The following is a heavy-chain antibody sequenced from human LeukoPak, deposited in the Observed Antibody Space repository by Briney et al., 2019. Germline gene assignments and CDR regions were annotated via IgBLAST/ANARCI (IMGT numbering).Heavy chain of an antibody. CDR1: GDSFRAYY. V-gene: IGHV4-34*01. CDR3: ARGDYGNQRSNNWFDP. CDR2: ISHSGST. D-gene: IGHD4-11*01. J-gene: IGHJ5*02. Sequence: PSETLSLTCAVYGDSFRAYYWTWLRQPPGQGLEWNGEISHSGSTNYSPSLKSRVTISVDTSKNQFSLRLSSVTAADAAVYYCARGDYGNQRSNNWFDPGGGGTLVTVSS.